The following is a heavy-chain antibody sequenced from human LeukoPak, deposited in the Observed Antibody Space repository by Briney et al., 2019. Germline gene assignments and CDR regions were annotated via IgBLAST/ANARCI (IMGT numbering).Heavy chain of an antibody. CDR3: VKPARGSGIQYGFLS. CDR1: GFIFSSYA. CDR2: MSGSRSSI. V-gene: IGHV3-64D*06. Sequence: PGGSLRLSCAASGFIFSSYAMHWVRQAPGKGLEYVSSMSGSRSSIFYADSVEGRFTISRDNAENSLYLQMTSLRPEDTAVYYCVKPARGSGIQYGFLSWGQGTLVSVST. D-gene: IGHD3-10*01. J-gene: IGHJ5*02.